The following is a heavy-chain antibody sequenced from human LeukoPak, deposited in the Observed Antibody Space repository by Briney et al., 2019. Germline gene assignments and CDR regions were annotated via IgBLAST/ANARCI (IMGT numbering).Heavy chain of an antibody. D-gene: IGHD5-24*01. CDR3: ARAKEIATISYFDP. CDR2: IDSSGSTI. Sequence: GGSLRLSCAASGFTFSSYEMNWVRQAPGKGLEWVSYIDSSGSTIHYADSVKGRFTISRDNAKNSLYLQMNSLRSEDTAVYYWARAKEIATISYFDPWGQGTLGTGSS. V-gene: IGHV3-48*03. J-gene: IGHJ4*02. CDR1: GFTFSSYE.